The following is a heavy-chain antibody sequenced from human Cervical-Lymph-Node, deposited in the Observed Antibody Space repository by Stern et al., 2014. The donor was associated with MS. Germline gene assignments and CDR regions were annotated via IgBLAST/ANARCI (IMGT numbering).Heavy chain of an antibody. CDR1: GVSIGSNHW. Sequence: QLQLQESGPGLVKPSETLSLTCAVSGVSIGSNHWWHWVRQPPGKELEWIGEIYRSGSTNYNPSLESRVTISIDRSKNQVSLKLGSVTAADTAVYYCARDLPGVTTQDVWGQGTTVTVSS. V-gene: IGHV4-4*02. D-gene: IGHD1-1*01. J-gene: IGHJ6*02. CDR3: ARDLPGVTTQDV. CDR2: IYRSGST.